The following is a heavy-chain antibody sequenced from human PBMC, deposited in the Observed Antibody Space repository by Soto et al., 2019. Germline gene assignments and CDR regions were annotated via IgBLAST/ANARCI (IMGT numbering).Heavy chain of an antibody. CDR3: AHNLLPKVTTPLGAFDI. CDR2: IYWDDDK. J-gene: IGHJ3*02. V-gene: IGHV2-5*02. D-gene: IGHD4-17*01. CDR1: GFSLSTSGVG. Sequence: QITLKESGPTLVKPTQPLTLTCTFSGFSLSTSGVGVGWMRQPPGKALEWLALIYWDDDKRYSPSLKSRLTITKDTSKNQLVLTMTNMDPVDTATYYCAHNLLPKVTTPLGAFDIWGQGTIVTVSS.